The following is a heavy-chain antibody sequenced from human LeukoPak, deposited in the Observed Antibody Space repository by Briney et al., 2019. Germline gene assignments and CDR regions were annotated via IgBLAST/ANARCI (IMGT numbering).Heavy chain of an antibody. CDR1: DGSINTYY. Sequence: PSETLSLTCTVSDGSINTYYWNWIRQPPGKRLEWIGFISHSGTTNYNPSLKSRVTMSVDTSKNQFTLNLSSVTAADTAVYYCARVWGGYSGSDYWGQGTLVTVSS. V-gene: IGHV4-59*01. J-gene: IGHJ4*02. CDR3: ARVWGGYSGSDY. CDR2: ISHSGTT. D-gene: IGHD5-12*01.